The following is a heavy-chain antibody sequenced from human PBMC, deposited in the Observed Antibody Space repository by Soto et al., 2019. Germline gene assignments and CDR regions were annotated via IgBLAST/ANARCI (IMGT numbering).Heavy chain of an antibody. CDR3: ARERITIFGVVIIGSHDAFDI. J-gene: IGHJ3*02. CDR1: GFTFSSYA. V-gene: IGHV3-23*01. CDR2: ISGSGGST. D-gene: IGHD3-3*01. Sequence: GGSLRLSCAASGFTFSSYAMSWVRQAPGKGLEWVSAISGSGGSTYYADSVKGRFTISRDNSKNTLYLQMNSLRAEDTAVYYCARERITIFGVVIIGSHDAFDIWGQGTMVTVSS.